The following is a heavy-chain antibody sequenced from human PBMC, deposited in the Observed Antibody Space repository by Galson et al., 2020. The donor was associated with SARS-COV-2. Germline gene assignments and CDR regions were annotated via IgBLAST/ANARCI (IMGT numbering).Heavy chain of an antibody. V-gene: IGHV2-70*11. Sequence: SGPTLVKPTQTLTLTCTFSGFSLSTSGMCVSWIRQPPGKALEWLARIDWDDDKYYSTSLKTRLTISKDTSKNQVVLTMTNMDPVDTATYYCARRAVAVPHYYYGMDVWGQGTTVTVSS. CDR1: GFSLSTSGMC. J-gene: IGHJ6*02. CDR3: ARRAVAVPHYYYGMDV. CDR2: IDWDDDK. D-gene: IGHD6-19*01.